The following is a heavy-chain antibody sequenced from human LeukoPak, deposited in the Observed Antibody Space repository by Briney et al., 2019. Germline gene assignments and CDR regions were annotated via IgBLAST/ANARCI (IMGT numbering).Heavy chain of an antibody. Sequence: SQTLSLTCTVSVVSISSDKYYWSWIRQRPGKCLEWIGYMYYSGSTSYNPSLKSRVSISLGTPKNQFSLKLTAVRAADTAVYYCETRYCGTISCLDVFDIWGQGTMVTVSS. CDR3: ETRYCGTISCLDVFDI. CDR2: MYYSGST. J-gene: IGHJ3*02. CDR1: VVSISSDKYY. D-gene: IGHD2-2*01. V-gene: IGHV4-31*03.